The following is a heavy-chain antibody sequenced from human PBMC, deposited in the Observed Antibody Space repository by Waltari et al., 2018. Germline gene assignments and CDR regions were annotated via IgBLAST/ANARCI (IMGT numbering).Heavy chain of an antibody. D-gene: IGHD4-17*01. CDR1: GIIVSANY. J-gene: IGHJ4*02. CDR3: ARPGEGPSSH. V-gene: IGHV3-53*01. Sequence: EVQLVESGGGLIQPGGSLRLSCAASGIIVSANYMNWVRQAPGKGPQWVSGIYSAGRTYDADSVKGRFTISRDNTKNTVYLQMNNLKTEDTAVYYCARPGEGPSSHWGQGTLVTVSS. CDR2: IYSAGRT.